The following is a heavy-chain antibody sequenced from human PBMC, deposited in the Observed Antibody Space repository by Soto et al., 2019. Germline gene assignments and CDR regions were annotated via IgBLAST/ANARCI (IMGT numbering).Heavy chain of an antibody. V-gene: IGHV3-23*01. J-gene: IGHJ4*02. CDR3: AGPTYYYDSSGPPAY. D-gene: IGHD3-22*01. CDR1: GFTFSSYA. CDR2: ISGDRSST. Sequence: GGSLRLSCAASGFTFSSYAMSWVRQAPGKGLEWVSDISGDRSSTFYADSVKGRFTISRDNAKNSLYLQMNSLRAEDTAVYYCAGPTYYYDSSGPPAYWGQGTLVTVSS.